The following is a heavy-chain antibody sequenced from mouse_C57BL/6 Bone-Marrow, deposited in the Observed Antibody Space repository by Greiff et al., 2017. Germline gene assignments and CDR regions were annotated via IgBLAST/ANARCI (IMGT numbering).Heavy chain of an antibody. CDR1: GYTFTSYW. J-gene: IGHJ3*01. Sequence: QVQLQQPGAELVKPGASVKLSCKASGYTFTSYWMQWVKQRPGQGLEWIGEIDPSDSYTNYNQKFKGKATLTVDTYSSTAYLQLSSLTSEDSAVYNCARGLLWLRRAWLAYWGQGTLVTVSA. D-gene: IGHD2-2*01. CDR3: ARGLLWLRRAWLAY. CDR2: IDPSDSYT. V-gene: IGHV1-50*01.